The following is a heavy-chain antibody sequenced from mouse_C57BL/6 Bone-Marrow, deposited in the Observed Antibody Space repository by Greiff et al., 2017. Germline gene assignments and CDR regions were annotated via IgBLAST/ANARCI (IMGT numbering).Heavy chain of an antibody. J-gene: IGHJ2*01. V-gene: IGHV1-62-2*01. CDR2: FYPGSGSI. CDR1: GYTFTEYT. CDR3: SRHEVRRFGYYGSSPYMDY. D-gene: IGHD1-1*01. Sequence: VKLVESGAELVKPGASVKLSCKASGYTFTEYTIHWVKQRSGQGLEWIGWFYPGSGSIKYNEKFKDKATLTADKSSSTVYMELSRLTSKDSAVYVCSRHEVRRFGYYGSSPYMDYWGQGTTLTVSS.